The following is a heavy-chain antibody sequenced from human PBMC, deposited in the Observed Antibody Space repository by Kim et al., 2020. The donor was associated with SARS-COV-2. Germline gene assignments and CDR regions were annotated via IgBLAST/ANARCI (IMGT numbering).Heavy chain of an antibody. CDR3: ARVHSSGWYPLPDY. Sequence: SETLSLTCAVYGGSFSGYYWSWIRQPPGKGLEWIGEINHSGSTNYNPSLKSRVTISVDTSKNQFSLKLSSVTAADTAVYYCARVHSSGWYPLPDYWGQGT. J-gene: IGHJ4*02. CDR2: INHSGST. V-gene: IGHV4-34*01. CDR1: GGSFSGYY. D-gene: IGHD6-19*01.